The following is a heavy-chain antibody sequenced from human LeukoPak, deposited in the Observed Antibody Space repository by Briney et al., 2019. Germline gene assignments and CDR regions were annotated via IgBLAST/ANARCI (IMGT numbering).Heavy chain of an antibody. V-gene: IGHV3-48*03. CDR3: AREGGQVYSSGWYED. CDR2: IDTSGTTT. D-gene: IGHD6-19*01. Sequence: QPGGSLRLSCAAYGFTFSIYEMNWVRQAPGKGLEWISYIDTSGTTTYYADSVRGRFTISRDNAKNSLYLQMNSLRAEDTALYYCAREGGQVYSSGWYEDWGQGTLVTVSS. CDR1: GFTFSIYE. J-gene: IGHJ4*02.